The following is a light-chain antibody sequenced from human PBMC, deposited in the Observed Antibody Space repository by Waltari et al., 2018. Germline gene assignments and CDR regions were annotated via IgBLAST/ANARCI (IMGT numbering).Light chain of an antibody. J-gene: IGLJ3*02. CDR2: KNK. CDR3: AAWDDSLSGLV. V-gene: IGLV1-47*01. CDR1: SSNIGSNY. Sequence: QSVLTQPPSASGTPGQKVTLSCNGSSSNIGSNYVYWYQQLPGTAPKLLIFKNKQRPSGVPDRFSDSKSGTSASLAINGLRSEDEADYYCAAWDDSLSGLVLGAGTKVTVL.